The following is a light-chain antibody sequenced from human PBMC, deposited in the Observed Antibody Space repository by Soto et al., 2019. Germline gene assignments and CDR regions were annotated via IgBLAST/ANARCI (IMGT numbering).Light chain of an antibody. V-gene: IGKV3-20*01. CDR3: QQSGSSPFT. CDR2: GAS. CDR1: QSVSSIN. Sequence: EIVLTQSPGTLSLSPGERATLSCRASQSVSSINLAWYQQKPGQAPRLLIYGASSRATGIPDRFSGSGSGTDFTRTIRRLEPEDFAVYYCQQSGSSPFTFGPGTKVDIK. J-gene: IGKJ3*01.